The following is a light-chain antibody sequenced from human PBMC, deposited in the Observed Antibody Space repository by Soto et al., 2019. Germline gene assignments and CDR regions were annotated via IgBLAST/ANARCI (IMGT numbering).Light chain of an antibody. CDR3: QQYNNWVSWT. Sequence: EIVMTQSPATLSVSPGESATLSCRASQSVSSNLAWYQQKPGQAPRLLIYGASTRATSIPARFSGSGSGTEFTLTISSLQSEDFAVYYCQQYNNWVSWTFGQGTKVEIK. V-gene: IGKV3-15*01. CDR1: QSVSSN. J-gene: IGKJ1*01. CDR2: GAS.